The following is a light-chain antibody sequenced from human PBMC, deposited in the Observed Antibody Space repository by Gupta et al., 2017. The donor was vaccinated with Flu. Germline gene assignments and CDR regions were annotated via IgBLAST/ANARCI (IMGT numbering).Light chain of an antibody. CDR2: DAS. CDR1: QDISNY. Sequence: GDRVTITCQASQDISNYLNWYQQKPGKAPKLLIYDASNVETGVPSRFSGSGSGTDFTFTISSLQHEDIATYYCQQYDNLPYTFGQGTKLEIK. V-gene: IGKV1-33*01. J-gene: IGKJ2*01. CDR3: QQYDNLPYT.